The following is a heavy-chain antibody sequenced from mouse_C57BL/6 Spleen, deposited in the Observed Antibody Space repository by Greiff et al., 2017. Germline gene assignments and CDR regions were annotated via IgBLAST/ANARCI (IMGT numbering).Heavy chain of an antibody. J-gene: IGHJ1*03. CDR3: ARGDGSSNWYCAV. V-gene: IGHV1-52*01. D-gene: IGHD1-1*01. CDR2: IDPSDSET. CDR1: GYTFTSYW. Sequence: VQLQQPGAELVRPGSSVKLSCKASGYTFTSYWMHWVKQRPIQGLEWIGNIDPSDSETHYNQKFKDKATLTVAKSSSTAYMQLSSLTSEVSAVYYCARGDGSSNWYCAVWGTGTTVTVSS.